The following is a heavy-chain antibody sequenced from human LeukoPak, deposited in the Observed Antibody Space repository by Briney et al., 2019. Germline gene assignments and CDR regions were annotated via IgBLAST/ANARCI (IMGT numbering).Heavy chain of an antibody. CDR3: ARATAGTTLFEGIDY. CDR1: GGSISSSIW. V-gene: IGHV4-4*02. CDR2: IYHSGST. D-gene: IGHD1-1*01. J-gene: IGHJ4*02. Sequence: SETLSLTCAVSGGSISSSIWWSWVRQPPGKGREWIGEIYHSGSTYYNPSLKSRVTISVDTSKNQFSLKLSSVTAADTAVYYCARATAGTTLFEGIDYWGQGTLVTVSS.